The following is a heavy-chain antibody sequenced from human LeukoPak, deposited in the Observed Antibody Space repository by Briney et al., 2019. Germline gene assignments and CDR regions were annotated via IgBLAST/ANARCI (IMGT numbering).Heavy chain of an antibody. CDR2: INPDGSRT. J-gene: IGHJ5*02. CDR1: KFSFSSYW. D-gene: IGHD3-10*01. Sequence: GGSLRLSCAASKFSFSSYWMHWVRQAPGKGLVWVSRINPDGSRTNYADSVEGRFTISRDNAKNTLYLQMNSLRAEDTAVYYCARVLLGSWDWFDPWGQGTLVTVSS. CDR3: ARVLLGSWDWFDP. V-gene: IGHV3-74*01.